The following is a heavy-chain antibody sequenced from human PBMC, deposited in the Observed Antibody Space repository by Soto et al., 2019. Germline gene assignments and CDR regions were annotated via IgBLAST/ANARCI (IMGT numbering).Heavy chain of an antibody. CDR3: ARDRGRNFDY. D-gene: IGHD2-15*01. Sequence: VQLVESGGGLVQPGGSRRLSCAASGLTFSNYGFNWVRQAPGKGLEWLSYSGTSFSIIFYADSVRGRFTVSRDNAKNSLYLQMNSLRDEDMGVYYCARDRGRNFDYWGQGTLVTVSS. CDR1: GLTFSNYG. CDR2: SGTSFSII. J-gene: IGHJ4*02. V-gene: IGHV3-48*02.